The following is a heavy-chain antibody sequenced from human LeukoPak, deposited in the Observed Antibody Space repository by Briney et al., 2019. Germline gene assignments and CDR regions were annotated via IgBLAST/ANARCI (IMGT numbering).Heavy chain of an antibody. J-gene: IGHJ4*02. Sequence: SETLSVTCTVSGGSISSNYWSWIRQPPGKGLEWIGYIFYTGSTNYNPSLKSRVTISVDTSKNQFSLRLSSVTAADTAVYYCARAGIMATTPFGYWGQGTLVSVSS. CDR3: ARAGIMATTPFGY. CDR2: IFYTGST. CDR1: GGSISSNY. V-gene: IGHV4-59*01. D-gene: IGHD5-24*01.